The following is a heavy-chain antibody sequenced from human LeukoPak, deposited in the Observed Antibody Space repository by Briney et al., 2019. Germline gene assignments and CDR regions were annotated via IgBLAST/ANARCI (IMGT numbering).Heavy chain of an antibody. CDR1: GGTFSSYA. CDR2: IIPILGIA. D-gene: IGHD3-22*01. V-gene: IGHV1-69*04. Sequence: SVKVSCKASGGTFSSYAISWVRQAPGQGLEWMGRIIPILGIANYAQKFQGRVTITADKSTSTAYMELSSLRSEDTAVYYCARAYYYDSSGYYFSDYWGQGTLVTVSS. CDR3: ARAYYYDSSGYYFSDY. J-gene: IGHJ4*02.